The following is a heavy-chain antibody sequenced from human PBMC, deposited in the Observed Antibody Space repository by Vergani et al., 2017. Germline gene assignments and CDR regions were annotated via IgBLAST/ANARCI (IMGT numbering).Heavy chain of an antibody. CDR1: GFPFISYG. V-gene: IGHV3-30*18. Sequence: QVQLVESGGGAVQPGRSLRPSCAAPGFPFISYGMQWVPPAPAKGREGVAVISYDGSNKNYADPVKGRFTSSRDNSKNTLYLQMNSLRAEDTAVYYCAKVATGTTRYYYYYYMDVWGKGTTVTVSS. D-gene: IGHD1-1*01. J-gene: IGHJ6*03. CDR2: ISYDGSNK. CDR3: AKVATGTTRYYYYYYMDV.